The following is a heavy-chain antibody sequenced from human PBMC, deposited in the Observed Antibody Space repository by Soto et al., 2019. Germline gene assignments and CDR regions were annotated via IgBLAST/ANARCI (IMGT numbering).Heavy chain of an antibody. CDR1: GGSFSGYY. CDR3: ARGQALVRYYYYYMDV. CDR2: INHSGST. V-gene: IGHV4-34*01. Sequence: QVQLQQWGAGLLKPSETLSLTCAVYGGSFSGYYWSWIRQPPGKGLEWIGEINHSGSTNYNPSLKSRVTISVDTSKNQFSLKLSSVTAADTAVYYCARGQALVRYYYYYMDVWGKGTTVTVSS. D-gene: IGHD2-8*01. J-gene: IGHJ6*03.